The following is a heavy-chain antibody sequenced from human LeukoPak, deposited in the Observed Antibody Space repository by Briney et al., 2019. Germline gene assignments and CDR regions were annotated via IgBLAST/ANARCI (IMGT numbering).Heavy chain of an antibody. CDR3: ASGRYSSTWYY. J-gene: IGHJ4*02. CDR2: IDSSSSYT. Sequence: GGSLRLSCAASGFTFSDYYLSWIRQAPGKGLEWVSNIDSSSSYTNYADSVKGRFTISRDNAKNSLYLQMNSLRAEDTAVYYCASGRYSSTWYYWGQGILVIVSS. V-gene: IGHV3-11*03. D-gene: IGHD6-13*01. CDR1: GFTFSDYY.